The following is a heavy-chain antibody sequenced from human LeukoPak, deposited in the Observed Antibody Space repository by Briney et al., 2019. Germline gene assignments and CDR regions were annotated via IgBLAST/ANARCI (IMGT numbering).Heavy chain of an antibody. CDR2: IYYTGST. CDR3: ARHSRYCSSTSCYAYYYYYMDV. D-gene: IGHD2-2*01. Sequence: PSETLSLTCTVSGGSISSSSYYWGWIRQPPGKGLEWIGSIYYTGSTYYNSSLKSRVTISVDTSRNHFSLRLSSVTAADTAVYYCARHSRYCSSTSCYAYYYYYMDVWGKGTTVTISS. V-gene: IGHV4-39*01. CDR1: GGSISSSSYY. J-gene: IGHJ6*03.